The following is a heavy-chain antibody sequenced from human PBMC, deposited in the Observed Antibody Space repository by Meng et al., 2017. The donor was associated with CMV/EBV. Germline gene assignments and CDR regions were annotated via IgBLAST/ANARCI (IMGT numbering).Heavy chain of an antibody. D-gene: IGHD3-3*01. J-gene: IGHJ5*02. V-gene: IGHV1-8*01. CDR2: MNPNSGNT. CDR3: ARDATYYDFWSGYISWFDP. CDR1: GYTFTSYD. Sequence: ASVKVSCKASGYTFTSYDINWVRQATGQGLEWMGWMNPNSGNTGYAQKFQGRVTMTRNTSISTAYMELSSLRSEDTAVYYCARDATYYDFWSGYISWFDPWGQGTLVTVS.